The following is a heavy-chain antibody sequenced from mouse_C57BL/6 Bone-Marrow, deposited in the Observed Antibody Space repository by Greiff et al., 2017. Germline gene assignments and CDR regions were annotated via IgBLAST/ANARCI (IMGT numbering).Heavy chain of an antibody. V-gene: IGHV14-4*01. D-gene: IGHD1-1*02. CDR2: IDPEVGDT. J-gene: IGHJ2*01. CDR3: SSFAGNYVDF. CDR1: GFNIKDDY. Sequence: EVQLVESGAELVRPGASVKLSCTASGFNIKDDYIHWVKQRPEQGLEWIGWIDPEVGDTEYASKFQGKATITSDTSSNTAYLQRSSLTSEDTAVYYCSSFAGNYVDFWGQGTPLTVAS.